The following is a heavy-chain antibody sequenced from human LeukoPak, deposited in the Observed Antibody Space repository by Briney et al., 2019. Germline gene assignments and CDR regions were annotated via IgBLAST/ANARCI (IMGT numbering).Heavy chain of an antibody. CDR1: GYTFTGYY. CDR2: INPNSGGT. D-gene: IGHD2-2*01. CDR3: ARARAVVPAAVYYYYYMDV. Sequence: ASVKVSCKASGYTFTGYYMHWVRQAPGQGLEWMGWINPNSGGTNYAQKFQGRVTMTRDTSISTAYMELSSLRSEDTAVYYCARARAVVPAAVYYYYYMDVWGKGTTVTVSS. V-gene: IGHV1-2*02. J-gene: IGHJ6*03.